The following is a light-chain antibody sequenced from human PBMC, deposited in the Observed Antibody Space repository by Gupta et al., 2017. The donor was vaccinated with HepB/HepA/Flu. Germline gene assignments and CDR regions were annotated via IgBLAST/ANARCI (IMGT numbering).Light chain of an antibody. CDR3: SSYAGSYTVV. V-gene: IGLV2-23*02. CDR1: SSDVGSYNL. J-gene: IGLJ2*01. Sequence: SALTQPASVSGSPGQSITISCTGTSSDVGSYNLVSWYQQHPGKAPNLMIFEVTKRPSGVSYRFSGSKSGSTASLTISGLQAEDEADYYCSSYAGSYTVVFGGGTKLTVL. CDR2: EVT.